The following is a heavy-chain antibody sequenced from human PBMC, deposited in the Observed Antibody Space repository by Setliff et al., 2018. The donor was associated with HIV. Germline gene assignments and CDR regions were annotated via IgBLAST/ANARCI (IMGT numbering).Heavy chain of an antibody. Sequence: SETLSLTCTVSGASISSGGYYWSWIRQHPGKGLEWIGYIYYSGTTYYNPSLESRVTISVDTSKNQFSLKLSSVTAADTAVYYCARRREYYYDSSAYDYWGQGTLVTVSS. V-gene: IGHV4-31*03. D-gene: IGHD3-22*01. CDR3: ARRREYYYDSSAYDY. CDR2: IYYSGTT. CDR1: GASISSGGYY. J-gene: IGHJ4*02.